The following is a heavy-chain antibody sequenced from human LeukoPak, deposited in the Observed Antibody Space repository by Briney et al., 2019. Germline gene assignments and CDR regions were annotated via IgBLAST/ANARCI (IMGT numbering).Heavy chain of an antibody. CDR1: GFTFSNYW. V-gene: IGHV3-74*03. J-gene: IGHJ4*02. D-gene: IGHD3-10*01. CDR3: ARVPRNYYGSGSALDY. Sequence: GGSLRLSCAASGFTFSNYWMHWVRQAPGKGLVWASRINPDGSSTTYADSVKGRFTVSRDNAKNTLYLQMNSLRAEDTAVYYCARVPRNYYGSGSALDYWGQGTRVTVSA. CDR2: INPDGSST.